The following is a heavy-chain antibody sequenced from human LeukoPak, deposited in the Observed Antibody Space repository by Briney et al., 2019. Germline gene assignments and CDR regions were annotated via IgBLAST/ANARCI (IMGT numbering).Heavy chain of an antibody. CDR3: ARRVVGAARAFDI. Sequence: GESLKVSCKGSGYSFTSYWIGWVRQMPGKGLEWMGIIYPGDSDTRYSPSFQGQVTISADKSISTAYLQWSSLKASDTAMYYCARRVVGAARAFDIWGQGTMVTVSS. CDR2: IYPGDSDT. CDR1: GYSFTSYW. D-gene: IGHD1-26*01. V-gene: IGHV5-51*01. J-gene: IGHJ3*02.